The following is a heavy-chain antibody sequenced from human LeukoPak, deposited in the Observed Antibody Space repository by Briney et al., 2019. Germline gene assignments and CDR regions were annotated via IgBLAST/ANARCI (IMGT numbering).Heavy chain of an antibody. Sequence: ASVQVSCKASGYSFTHHNVHWVRQAPGQALEWMGWIKPNNGDTKFSQKFQDRVTLTSDTSIDTAYMEMSGLTSDDTAIYYCARVLSAVTSTFDYWGQGTLVTASS. CDR1: GYSFTHHN. D-gene: IGHD4-17*01. CDR2: IKPNNGDT. V-gene: IGHV1-2*02. J-gene: IGHJ4*02. CDR3: ARVLSAVTSTFDY.